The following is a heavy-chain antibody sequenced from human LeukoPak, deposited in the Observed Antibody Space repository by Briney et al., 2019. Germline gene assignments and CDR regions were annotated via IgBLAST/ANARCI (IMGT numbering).Heavy chain of an antibody. CDR3: ARDRDSSGWFDY. CDR2: ISANGGGT. D-gene: IGHD6-19*01. J-gene: IGHJ4*02. Sequence: GGSLRLSCAASGFTFSTYAMGWVRQAPGKGLEWVSTISANGGGTYYADSVKGRSTISRDNSKNTLYLQMNSLRAEDTAVYYCARDRDSSGWFDYWGQGTLVTVSS. CDR1: GFTFSTYA. V-gene: IGHV3-23*01.